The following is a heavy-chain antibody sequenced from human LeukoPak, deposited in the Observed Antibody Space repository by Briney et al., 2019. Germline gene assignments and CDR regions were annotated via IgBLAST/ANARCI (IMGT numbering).Heavy chain of an antibody. V-gene: IGHV4-59*01. J-gene: IGHJ4*02. Sequence: SETLSLTCTVSGDSISSYYWSWIRQPPGKGLEWMGYIYYDGSTNYNPSLKSRVTISVDTPKNQFSLRLTSVTAADTAVYYCARVGVAGPYYFDYWGQGTLVTVSS. CDR1: GDSISSYY. CDR2: IYYDGST. D-gene: IGHD6-19*01. CDR3: ARVGVAGPYYFDY.